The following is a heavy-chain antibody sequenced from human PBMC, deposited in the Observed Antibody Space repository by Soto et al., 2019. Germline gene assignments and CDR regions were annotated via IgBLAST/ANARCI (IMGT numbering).Heavy chain of an antibody. CDR1: GHSISSSNYY. V-gene: IGHV4-39*01. CDR2: IFYSGFT. CDR3: ARQDDFWSGSNWFDP. D-gene: IGHD3-3*01. Sequence: SETLSLTCTVSGHSISSSNYYWGWIRQPPGKGLEWIGSIFYSGFTYDNPSLKSRVTMSVDRSKNQFSLRLSSVTAADTAVYYCARQDDFWSGSNWFDPWGQGTLVTVS. J-gene: IGHJ5*02.